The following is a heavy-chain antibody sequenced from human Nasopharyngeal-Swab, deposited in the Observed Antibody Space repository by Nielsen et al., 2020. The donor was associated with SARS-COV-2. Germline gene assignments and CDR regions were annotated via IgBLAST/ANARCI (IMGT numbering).Heavy chain of an antibody. V-gene: IGHV3-30*04. CDR1: GFTFSSYA. Sequence: GESLKISCAASGFTFSSYAMHWVRQAPGKGLEWVAVISYDGSNKYYADSVKGRFTISRDNSKNTLYLQMNSLRAEDTAVYYCARVKRSSGWYAHYFDYWGQGTLVTVSS. D-gene: IGHD6-19*01. J-gene: IGHJ4*02. CDR3: ARVKRSSGWYAHYFDY. CDR2: ISYDGSNK.